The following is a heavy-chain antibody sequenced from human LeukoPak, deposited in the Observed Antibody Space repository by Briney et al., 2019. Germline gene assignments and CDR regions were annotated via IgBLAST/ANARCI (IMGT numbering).Heavy chain of an antibody. CDR2: INHSGST. CDR1: LGSFSGYY. V-gene: IGHV4-34*01. J-gene: IGHJ3*02. CDR3: ARGARSLAARPDAFDI. D-gene: IGHD6-6*01. Sequence: SETLSLTRAVYLGSFSGYYWNWIRQPPGKGLEWIGEINHSGSTNYNPSLKSRVAISQDTSKNQFYLKLSSVTAADTAVYYCARGARSLAARPDAFDIWGQGTMVTVSS.